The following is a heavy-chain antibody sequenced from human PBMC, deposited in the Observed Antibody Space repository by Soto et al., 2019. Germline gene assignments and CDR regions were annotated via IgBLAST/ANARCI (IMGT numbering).Heavy chain of an antibody. CDR1: GDSVSSNSAA. CDR3: ARGDCSSTSCYIGPNDY. D-gene: IGHD2-2*02. CDR2: TYYRSKWYN. Sequence: LSQTLSLTCAISGDSVSSNSAAWNWIRQSPSRGLEWLGRTYYRSKWYNDYAVSVKSRITINPDTSKNQFSLQLNSVTPEDTAVYYCARGDCSSTSCYIGPNDYWGQGTLVTVSS. V-gene: IGHV6-1*01. J-gene: IGHJ4*02.